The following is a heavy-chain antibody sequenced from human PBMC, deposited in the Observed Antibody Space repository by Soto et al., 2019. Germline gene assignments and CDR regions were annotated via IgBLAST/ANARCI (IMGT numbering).Heavy chain of an antibody. CDR2: INPSGGGT. CDR1: GYTFTSYY. J-gene: IGHJ4*02. CDR3: ASSVAVSGWFDY. Sequence: GASVKVSCKASGYTFTSYYMHWVRQAPGQGLEWMGIINPSGGGTSYAQNFQGRVTMTRDTSTSTVYMELSSLRSEDTAVYYCASSVAVSGWFDYWGQGTLVTVSS. D-gene: IGHD6-19*01. V-gene: IGHV1-46*01.